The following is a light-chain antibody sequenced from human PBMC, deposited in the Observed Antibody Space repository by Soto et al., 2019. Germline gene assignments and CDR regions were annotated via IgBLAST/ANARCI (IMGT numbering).Light chain of an antibody. CDR3: CSYAGSYYV. Sequence: QSALTQPRSGSGSPGQSVTISCTGTSSDVGGYNYVSWYQQHPGKAPKLMIYDVSKRPSGVPDRFSGSKSGNTASLTISGLQAEDQADYYCCSYAGSYYVFGTGTKLTLL. CDR1: SSDVGGYNY. J-gene: IGLJ1*01. CDR2: DVS. V-gene: IGLV2-11*01.